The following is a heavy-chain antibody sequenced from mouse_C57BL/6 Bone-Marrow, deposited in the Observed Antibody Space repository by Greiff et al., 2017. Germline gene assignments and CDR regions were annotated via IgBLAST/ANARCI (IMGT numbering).Heavy chain of an antibody. Sequence: EVMLVESGPVLVKPGPSVKISCKASGFTFTDYYMHWVKQSHGKSLEWIGLVYPYNGGTSYNQKFKGKATLTVDTSSSTAYMELNSLTSEDSAVYYCAREPVITTGEGYFDVWGTGTTVTVSS. D-gene: IGHD1-1*01. J-gene: IGHJ1*03. CDR2: VYPYNGGT. CDR1: GFTFTDYY. V-gene: IGHV1-36*01. CDR3: AREPVITTGEGYFDV.